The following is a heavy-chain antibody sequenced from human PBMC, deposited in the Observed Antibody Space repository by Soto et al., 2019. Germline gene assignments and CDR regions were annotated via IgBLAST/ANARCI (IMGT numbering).Heavy chain of an antibody. D-gene: IGHD1-7*01. CDR1: GFSFSGSG. Sequence: GGSLRLSCAASGFSFSGSGMHWVRQAPGKGLEWVAVIWFDGTKKYYADSVKGRFTISRDNSKNTLYLQMNSLRAEDTAVYYCARDRGTRNFLYYFDYWGQGTLVTVSS. CDR2: IWFDGTKK. V-gene: IGHV3-33*01. J-gene: IGHJ4*02. CDR3: ARDRGTRNFLYYFDY.